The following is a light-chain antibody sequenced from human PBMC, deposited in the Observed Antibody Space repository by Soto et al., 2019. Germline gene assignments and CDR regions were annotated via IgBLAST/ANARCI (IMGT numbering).Light chain of an antibody. Sequence: EIVLTQSPGTLSLSPGDRATLSCRASQRVSNSYLAWYQQKPGQAPRLLIYDASTRAAGVPDRVTGGGSGTDFTLTINALEPEDFALYFCQQYGRPPFAFGQGTRLEI. CDR3: QQYGRPPFA. CDR2: DAS. J-gene: IGKJ2*01. CDR1: QRVSNSY. V-gene: IGKV3-20*01.